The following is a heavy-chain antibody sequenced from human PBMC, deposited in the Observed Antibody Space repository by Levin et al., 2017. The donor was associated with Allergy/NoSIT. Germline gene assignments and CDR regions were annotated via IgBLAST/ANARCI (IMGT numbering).Heavy chain of an antibody. D-gene: IGHD6-13*01. Sequence: SGGSLRLSCAASGITFSNAWMSWARQAPGKGLEWVGRIKSSTDGGTTEYAAPVKGRFSISRDDSKNTMYLQMNSLKTEEKAVYFCTTYSSSWYYFDYWGQGTLVTVSS. CDR3: TTYSSSWYYFDY. CDR1: GITFSNAW. CDR2: IKSSTDGGTT. J-gene: IGHJ4*02. V-gene: IGHV3-15*01.